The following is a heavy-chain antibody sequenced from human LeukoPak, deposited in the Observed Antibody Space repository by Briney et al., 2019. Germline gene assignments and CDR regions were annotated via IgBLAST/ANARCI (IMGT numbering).Heavy chain of an antibody. V-gene: IGHV4-34*01. Sequence: PSETLSLTCAVYGGSFSGYYWSWIRQPLGKGLEWIGEINHSGSTNYNPSLKSRVTISVDTSKNQFSLKLSSVTAADTAVYYCAREPHYYYMDVWGKGTTVTVSS. J-gene: IGHJ6*03. CDR3: AREPHYYYMDV. CDR1: GGSFSGYY. CDR2: INHSGST.